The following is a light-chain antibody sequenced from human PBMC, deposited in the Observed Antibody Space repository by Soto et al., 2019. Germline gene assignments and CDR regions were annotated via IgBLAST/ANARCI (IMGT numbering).Light chain of an antibody. CDR1: RSVTNNY. CDR3: QQRSNWPIT. V-gene: IGKV3D-20*02. Sequence: PGERATLSCRASRSVTNNYLAWHQQKPGQTPRLLIYGASSRATGIPDRFSGSGSGTDFTLTISRLEPEDFAVYYCQQRSNWPITFGQGTRLEIK. CDR2: GAS. J-gene: IGKJ5*01.